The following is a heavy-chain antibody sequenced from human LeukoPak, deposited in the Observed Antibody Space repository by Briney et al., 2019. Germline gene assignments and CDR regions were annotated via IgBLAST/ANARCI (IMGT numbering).Heavy chain of an antibody. V-gene: IGHV3-21*01. CDR3: ARGGNYDYGDYDVDY. CDR2: ISSSSSCI. Sequence: PGGSLRLSCAASGFTFSSYSMNWVRQAPGKGLEWVSSISSSSSCIYYADSVKGRFTISRDNAKNSLYLQMNSLRAEDTAVYYCARGGNYDYGDYDVDYWGQGTLVTVSS. J-gene: IGHJ4*02. D-gene: IGHD4-17*01. CDR1: GFTFSSYS.